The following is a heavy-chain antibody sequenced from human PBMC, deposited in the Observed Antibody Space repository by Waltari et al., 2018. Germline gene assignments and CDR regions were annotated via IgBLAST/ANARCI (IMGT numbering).Heavy chain of an antibody. Sequence: QLQLQESGPGLVKPSETLSLTCSVSGVPIISTRHYWGWIRQTPGQGLEWIGTMSYSGATYSSPSLKSRVTISRDTSKNQLSLRLGSVTAADTAVYYCATYIGASVGTAAFDVWGQGTKVTVSS. V-gene: IGHV4-39*01. D-gene: IGHD5-12*01. J-gene: IGHJ3*01. CDR1: GVPIISTRHY. CDR3: ATYIGASVGTAAFDV. CDR2: MSYSGAT.